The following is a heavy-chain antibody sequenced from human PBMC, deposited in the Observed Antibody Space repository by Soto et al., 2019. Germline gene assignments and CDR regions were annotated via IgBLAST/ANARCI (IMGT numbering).Heavy chain of an antibody. CDR2: INPYNGNT. D-gene: IGHD6-19*01. CDR3: AREVAVAEYAFHI. CDR1: GYTFTSYG. Sequence: QVQLVQSGAEVKKPGASVKVSCKASGYTFTSYGISWVRQAPGQGLEWMGWINPYNGNTNYAQNLQGRVTMTTDTSTSTDYMELRSLRSDDTAVYYCAREVAVAEYAFHIWGQGTMVTVSS. J-gene: IGHJ3*02. V-gene: IGHV1-18*01.